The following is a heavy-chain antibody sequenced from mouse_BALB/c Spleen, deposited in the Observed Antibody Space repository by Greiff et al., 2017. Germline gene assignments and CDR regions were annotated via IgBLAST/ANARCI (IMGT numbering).Heavy chain of an antibody. J-gene: IGHJ3*01. V-gene: IGHV1-5*01. CDR2: IYPGNSDT. Sequence: VQLQQSGTVLARPGASVKMSCKASGYSFTSYWMHWVKQRPGQGLEWIGAIYPGNSDTSYNQKFKGKAKLTAVTSASTAYMELSSLTNEDSAVYYCTPHGYDGSWFAYWGQGTLVTVSA. D-gene: IGHD2-2*01. CDR1: GYSFTSYW. CDR3: TPHGYDGSWFAY.